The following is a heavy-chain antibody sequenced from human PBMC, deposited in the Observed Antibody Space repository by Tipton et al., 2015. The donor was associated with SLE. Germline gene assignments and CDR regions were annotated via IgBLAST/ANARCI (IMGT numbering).Heavy chain of an antibody. Sequence: GLVKPSETLSLTCTVSGASISRSSYYWGWIRQPPGKGLEWIGSFSYSGTTHYTPSLKSRVTISVDMSKNQFSLKLSSVTAADTAVYYCARGWSSSSYYYYYMDVWGKGTTVTVSS. J-gene: IGHJ6*03. CDR1: GASISRSSYY. D-gene: IGHD6-6*01. CDR3: ARGWSSSSYYYYYMDV. CDR2: FSYSGTT. V-gene: IGHV4-39*07.